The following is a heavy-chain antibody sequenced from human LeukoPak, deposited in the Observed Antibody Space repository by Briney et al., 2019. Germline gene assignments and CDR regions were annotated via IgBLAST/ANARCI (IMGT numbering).Heavy chain of an antibody. J-gene: IGHJ6*02. Sequence: SETLSLTCTVSGGSISSYYWSWIRQPPGKGLEWIGYIYYSGSTNYNPSLKSRVTISVDTSKNQFSLKLSSVTAADTAVYYCAREAGRVVGAINYYYGMDVWGQGTTVAVSS. CDR1: GGSISSYY. CDR2: IYYSGST. D-gene: IGHD1-26*01. V-gene: IGHV4-59*01. CDR3: AREAGRVVGAINYYYGMDV.